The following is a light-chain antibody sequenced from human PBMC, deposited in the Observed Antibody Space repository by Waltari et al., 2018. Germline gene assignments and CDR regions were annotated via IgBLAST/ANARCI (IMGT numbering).Light chain of an antibody. J-gene: IGLJ2*01. V-gene: IGLV2-23*02. Sequence: QSALTQPASVSGSPGQSITISCTGTIRDVGTYNLVPWYQQHPGKAPKLIIYEDNKRPSGVSDRLSGSKSGNTASLTISGLQAEDEADYYCCTYVGRTTFHVTFGGGTKLTVL. CDR1: IRDVGTYNL. CDR3: CTYVGRTTFHVT. CDR2: EDN.